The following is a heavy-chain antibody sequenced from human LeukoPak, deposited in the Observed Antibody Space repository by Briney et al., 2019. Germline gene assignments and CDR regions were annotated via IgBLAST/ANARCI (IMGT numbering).Heavy chain of an antibody. J-gene: IGHJ4*02. CDR3: ARGGKQWRGGNYFDS. CDR2: ITTGRGET. D-gene: IGHD6-19*01. Sequence: ASVKVSCKASGYTFTDYALHWVRQAPGQSLEWMGWITTGRGETRYSQEFQRRITFTRDTSASKVYMDLSDLRSEDTAVYYCARGGKQWRGGNYFDSWGQGTLVAVSS. CDR1: GYTFTDYA. V-gene: IGHV1-3*03.